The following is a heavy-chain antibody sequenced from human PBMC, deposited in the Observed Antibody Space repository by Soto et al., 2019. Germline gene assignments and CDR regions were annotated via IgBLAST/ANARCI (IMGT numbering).Heavy chain of an antibody. D-gene: IGHD2-15*01. CDR3: AKDIRDIVVVAAAM. CDR2: ISYDGSDK. CDR1: GFTFSSYG. J-gene: IGHJ4*02. V-gene: IGHV3-30*18. Sequence: QVQLVESGGGVVQPGRSLRLSCAASGFTFSSYGMHWVRQAPGKGLESVAVISYDGSDKFYADSVRGRFTISRDNSKNTLYLQMNSLRAEATSVYYCAKDIRDIVVVAAAMWGQGTLVTVSS.